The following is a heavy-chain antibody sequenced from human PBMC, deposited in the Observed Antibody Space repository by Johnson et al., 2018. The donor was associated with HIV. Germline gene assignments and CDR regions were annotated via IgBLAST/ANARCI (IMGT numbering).Heavy chain of an antibody. CDR2: IYRGGNT. Sequence: VQLVESGGGLIQPGGSLRLSCAGSGFTVSSNYMSWVRQAPGKGLEWVSVIYRGGNTYYADSVKGRFTISRDNSKNTLYLQMNSLRAEDTAVYYCASDHGGTKDAFDIWGQGTMVTVSS. V-gene: IGHV3-53*01. D-gene: IGHD3-10*01. J-gene: IGHJ3*02. CDR3: ASDHGGTKDAFDI. CDR1: GFTVSSNY.